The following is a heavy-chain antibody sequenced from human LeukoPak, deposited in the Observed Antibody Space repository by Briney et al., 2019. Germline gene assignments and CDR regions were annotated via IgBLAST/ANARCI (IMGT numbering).Heavy chain of an antibody. J-gene: IGHJ3*02. Sequence: SETLSLTCTVSGYSISSGYYWGWIRRPPGKGLEWIGNIFYSGSTYYSPSLKSRVTISLDTSRNQFSLKLNSVTAADTAVYYCAKSNGYGLVDIWGQGTMVTVSS. CDR1: GYSISSGYY. CDR3: AKSNGYGLVDI. D-gene: IGHD3-10*01. CDR2: IFYSGST. V-gene: IGHV4-38-2*02.